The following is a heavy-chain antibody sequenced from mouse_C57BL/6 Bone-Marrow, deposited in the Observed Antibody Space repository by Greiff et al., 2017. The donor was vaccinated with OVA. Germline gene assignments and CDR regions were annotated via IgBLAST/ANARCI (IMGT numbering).Heavy chain of an antibody. CDR3: ARQGPFAY. J-gene: IGHJ3*01. Sequence: DVKLQESGGDLVKPGGSLKLSCAASGFTFSSYGMSWVRQTPDKRLEWVATISSGGSYTYYPDSVKGRFTISRDNAKNTLYLQMSSLKSEDTAMYYCARQGPFAYWGQGTLVTVSA. CDR2: ISSGGSYT. D-gene: IGHD3-3*01. V-gene: IGHV5-6*02. CDR1: GFTFSSYG.